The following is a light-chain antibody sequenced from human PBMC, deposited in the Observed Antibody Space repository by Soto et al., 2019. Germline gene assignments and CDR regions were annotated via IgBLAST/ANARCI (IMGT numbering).Light chain of an antibody. CDR2: DAS. Sequence: DIQMTQSPSTLSASVGDRVTISCRASQSIQTWLAWYQQKPGKAPNLLIFDASDLASGVSSRFSGSGSGAEFTLTISSLQADEFATDSCQQYAIYSFSFGRRTRLEIK. J-gene: IGKJ2*01. V-gene: IGKV1-5*01. CDR3: QQYAIYSFS. CDR1: QSIQTW.